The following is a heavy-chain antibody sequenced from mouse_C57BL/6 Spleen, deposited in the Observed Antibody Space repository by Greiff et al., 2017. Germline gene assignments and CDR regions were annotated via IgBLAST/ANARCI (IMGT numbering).Heavy chain of an antibody. Sequence: QVQLQQPGAELVKPGASVKLSCKASGYTFTSYWMHWVKQRPGRGLEWIGRIDPNSGGTKYNEKFKSKATLTADKPSSTAYMQLSSLTSKDSAVYYCARFPYDYVGAWFAYWGQGTLVTVSA. D-gene: IGHD2-4*01. V-gene: IGHV1-72*01. J-gene: IGHJ3*01. CDR1: GYTFTSYW. CDR2: IDPNSGGT. CDR3: ARFPYDYVGAWFAY.